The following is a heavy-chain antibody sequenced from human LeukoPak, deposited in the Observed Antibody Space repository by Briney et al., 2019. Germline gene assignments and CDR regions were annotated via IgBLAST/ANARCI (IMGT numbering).Heavy chain of an antibody. CDR2: ISYDGSNK. D-gene: IGHD2-2*01. CDR3: ARGFNLDLGYCSSTSCYTFDY. V-gene: IGHV3-30*03. CDR1: GFTFSSYG. J-gene: IGHJ4*02. Sequence: GGSLRLSCAASGFTFSSYGMHWVRQAPGKGLEWVAVISYDGSNKYYADSVKGRFTISRDNSKNTLYLQMNSLRAEDTAVYYCARGFNLDLGYCSSTSCYTFDYWGQGTLVTVSS.